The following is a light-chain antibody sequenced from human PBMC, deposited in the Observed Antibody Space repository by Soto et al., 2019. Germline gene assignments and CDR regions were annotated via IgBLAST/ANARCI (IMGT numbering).Light chain of an antibody. J-gene: IGKJ1*01. CDR3: QQYIDWTPGT. V-gene: IGKV3-15*01. CDR2: DTS. CDR1: QSVSSS. Sequence: EIVVTQSPATLSVSPGERVTLSCRASQSVSSSLAWYQQRPGQAPRLLIYDTSTWAAGISARFSGSGSGTELTLTISSLQSEDFAVYYCQQYIDWTPGTFGQGTAVEIK.